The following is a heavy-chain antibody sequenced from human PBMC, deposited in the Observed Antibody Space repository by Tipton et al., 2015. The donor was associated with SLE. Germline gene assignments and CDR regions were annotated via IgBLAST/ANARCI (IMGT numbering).Heavy chain of an antibody. CDR1: GFTFSHDA. CDR3: ARVPTDYMDV. J-gene: IGHJ6*03. D-gene: IGHD3-10*01. CDR2: ITGSAGHT. V-gene: IGHV3-23*01. Sequence: SLRLSCAASGFTFSHDAMTWVRQAPGKGLEWVSGITGSAGHTYYAESVKGRFTISRDNSDNTLYLQMNSLRAEDTAVYYCARVPTDYMDVWGQGTTVTVSS.